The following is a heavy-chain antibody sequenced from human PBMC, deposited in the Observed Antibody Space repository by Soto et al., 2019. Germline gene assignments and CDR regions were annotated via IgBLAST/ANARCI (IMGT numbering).Heavy chain of an antibody. CDR2: ISYDGSNK. J-gene: IGHJ4*02. D-gene: IGHD6-13*01. CDR3: ARIGSSSRGGPFDY. CDR1: GFTFSSYA. V-gene: IGHV3-30-3*01. Sequence: GGSLRLSCAASGFTFSSYAMHWVRQAPGKGLERVAVISYDGSNKYYADSVKGRFTISRDNSKNTLYLQMNSLRAEDTAVYYCARIGSSSRGGPFDYWGQGTLVTVSS.